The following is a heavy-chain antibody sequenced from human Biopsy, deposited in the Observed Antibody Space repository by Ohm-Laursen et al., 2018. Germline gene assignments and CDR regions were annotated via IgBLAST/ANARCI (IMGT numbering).Heavy chain of an antibody. Sequence: SSVKVSCKTPGGTFSNYGVNWVRQAPGQGLEWLGGNIPILGTGNYAQKFQDRVTVAADTSTSTATMELRSLRSDDTAVYYCATKLTGYFHHWGQGTLVVVSS. D-gene: IGHD3-9*01. CDR2: NIPILGTG. J-gene: IGHJ1*01. V-gene: IGHV1-69*06. CDR3: ATKLTGYFHH. CDR1: GGTFSNYG.